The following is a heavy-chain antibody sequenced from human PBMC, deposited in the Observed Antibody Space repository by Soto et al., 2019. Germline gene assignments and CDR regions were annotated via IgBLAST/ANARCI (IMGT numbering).Heavy chain of an antibody. CDR2: INSAGSST. Sequence: EVQLVESGGGLVQPGGSLRLSCAASGFTFSSYWMHWVRQAPGKGLVWVSRINSAGSSTSYADSVKGRITISRDNAKNTLYLQMNSLTTEDTAVYYCARLEYLGAFDIWGQGTMVTVSS. CDR3: ARLEYLGAFDI. V-gene: IGHV3-74*01. J-gene: IGHJ3*02. CDR1: GFTFSSYW. D-gene: IGHD2-2*02.